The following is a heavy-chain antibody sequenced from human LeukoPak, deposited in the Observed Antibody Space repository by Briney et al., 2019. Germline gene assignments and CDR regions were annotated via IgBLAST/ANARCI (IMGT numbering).Heavy chain of an antibody. D-gene: IGHD3-10*01. CDR1: GYTLTELS. CDR3: ATHAGFGGHWFDP. J-gene: IGHJ5*02. CDR2: FDPEDGET. V-gene: IGHV1-24*01. Sequence: ASVKVSCKVSGYTLTELSMHWVRQAPGKGLEWMGGFDPEDGETIYAQKFQGRVTMTEGTSTDTAYMELSSLRSEDTAVYYCATHAGFGGHWFDPWGQGTLVTVSS.